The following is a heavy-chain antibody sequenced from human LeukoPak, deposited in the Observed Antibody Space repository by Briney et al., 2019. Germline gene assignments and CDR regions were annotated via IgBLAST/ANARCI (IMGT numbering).Heavy chain of an antibody. CDR3: AGGALPIAVAGTNWFDP. J-gene: IGHJ5*02. CDR1: AGTFSSYA. V-gene: IGHV1-69*13. D-gene: IGHD6-19*01. Sequence: SVKISCNAAAGTFSSYAIIWVRQHPGQGLEWMGGIIPIFGRANYAQKFQGRVTISADASTTTAYMGLSSLRSEDTAVYSCAGGALPIAVAGTNWFDPWGQGTLVTVSS. CDR2: IIPIFGRA.